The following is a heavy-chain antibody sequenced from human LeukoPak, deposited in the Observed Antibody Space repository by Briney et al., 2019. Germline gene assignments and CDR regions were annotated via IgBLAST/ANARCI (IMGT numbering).Heavy chain of an antibody. D-gene: IGHD3-10*01. V-gene: IGHV4-59*08. CDR1: GGSISSYY. CDR2: IYYSGST. CDR3: ARHKPYGSGSYHYFDY. J-gene: IGHJ4*02. Sequence: SETLSLTCTVSGGSISSYYWSWIRQPPGKGLEWIGYIYYSGSTNYNPSLKSRVTISVDTSKNQFSLKLSPVTAADTAVYYCARHKPYGSGSYHYFDYWGQGTLVTVSS.